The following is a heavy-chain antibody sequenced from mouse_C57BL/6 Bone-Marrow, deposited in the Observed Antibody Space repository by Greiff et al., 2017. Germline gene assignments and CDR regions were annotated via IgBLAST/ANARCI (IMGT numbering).Heavy chain of an antibody. V-gene: IGHV1-61*01. CDR3: ARWFYAMDY. CDR2: IYPSDSET. D-gene: IGHD2-2*01. Sequence: VQLQQPGAELVRPGSSVKLSCKASGYTFTSYWMDWVKQRPGQGLEWIGNIYPSDSETHYNQKFKDKATLTVDKSSSTAYMQLSSLTSEDSAVYYCARWFYAMDYWGQGTSVTVSS. CDR1: GYTFTSYW. J-gene: IGHJ4*01.